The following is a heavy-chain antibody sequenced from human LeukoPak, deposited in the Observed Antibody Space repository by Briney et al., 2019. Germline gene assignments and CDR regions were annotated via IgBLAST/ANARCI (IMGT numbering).Heavy chain of an antibody. D-gene: IGHD4-17*01. J-gene: IGHJ6*02. CDR2: INHSGST. CDR1: GGSFSGYY. CDR3: ARDSPYGDYTYYYYGMDV. Sequence: SETLSLTCAVYGGSFSGYYWSWIRQPPGKGLEWIGEINHSGSTNYNPSLKSRVTISVDTSKNQFSLKLSSVTAADTAVYYCARDSPYGDYTYYYYGMDVWGQGTTVTVSS. V-gene: IGHV4-34*01.